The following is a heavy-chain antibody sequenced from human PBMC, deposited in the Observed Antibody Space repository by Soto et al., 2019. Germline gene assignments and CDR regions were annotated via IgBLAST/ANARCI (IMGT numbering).Heavy chain of an antibody. Sequence: GASVKVSCKASGYTFTGYYMHWVRQAPGQGLEWMGWINPNSGGTNYAQKFQGRVTMTRDTSVSTAYMELSRLRSDDTAVYYCARAGDHYRASYYFDYWGQGTLVTVSS. D-gene: IGHD3-10*01. CDR3: ARAGDHYRASYYFDY. CDR1: GYTFTGYY. V-gene: IGHV1-2*02. J-gene: IGHJ4*02. CDR2: INPNSGGT.